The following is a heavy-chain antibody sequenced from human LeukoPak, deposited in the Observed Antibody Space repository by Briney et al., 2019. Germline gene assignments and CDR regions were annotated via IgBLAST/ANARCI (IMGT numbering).Heavy chain of an antibody. CDR1: GFTFSDYY. CDR2: ISSSSSYT. Sequence: PGGSLRLSCAASGFTFSDYYMSWIRQAPGKGLEWVSYISSSSSYTNYADSVKGRFTISRDNAKNSLYLQMNSLGAEDTAVYYCARGGLGELSDYWGQGTLVTVSS. CDR3: ARGGLGELSDY. V-gene: IGHV3-11*06. J-gene: IGHJ4*02. D-gene: IGHD3-10*01.